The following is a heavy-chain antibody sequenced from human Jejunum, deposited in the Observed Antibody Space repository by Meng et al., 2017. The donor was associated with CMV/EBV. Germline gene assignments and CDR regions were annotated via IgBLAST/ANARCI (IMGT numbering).Heavy chain of an antibody. J-gene: IGHJ6*02. CDR3: AKGALYCSSTACYTKTAGYYYGLDV. D-gene: IGHD2-2*02. Sequence: RQAPGKGLEWVSVISGSCSGDSTFYADSVKGRFTISRDNSKNTLYLQMSSLRVEDTAIYYCAKGALYCSSTACYTKTAGYYYGLDVWGQGTTVTVSS. CDR2: ISGSCSGDST. V-gene: IGHV3-23*01.